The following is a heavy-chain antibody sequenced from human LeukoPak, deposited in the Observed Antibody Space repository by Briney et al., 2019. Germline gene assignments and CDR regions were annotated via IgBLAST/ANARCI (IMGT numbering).Heavy chain of an antibody. Sequence: PSETLSLTYTVSGYSISSGYYWGWIRQPPGKGLEWIGSIYHSGSTYYNPSLKSRVTISVDTSKNQFSLKLSTVPAVDTAVYYCARGMEMATIGFDYWGQGTLVTVSS. CDR2: IYHSGST. V-gene: IGHV4-38-2*02. J-gene: IGHJ4*02. CDR3: ARGMEMATIGFDY. CDR1: GYSISSGYY. D-gene: IGHD5-24*01.